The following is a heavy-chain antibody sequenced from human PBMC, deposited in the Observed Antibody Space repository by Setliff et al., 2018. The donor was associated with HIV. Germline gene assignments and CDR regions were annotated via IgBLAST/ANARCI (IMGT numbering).Heavy chain of an antibody. D-gene: IGHD3-22*01. V-gene: IGHV3-20*04. CDR3: ARVQYHYDGTVYYIQCPDY. CDR1: GFNFAAYA. J-gene: IGHJ4*02. Sequence: GESLKISCAASGFNFAAYAMSWVRQAPGKGLEWVSGMNWNGDALGYADAVKGRFTISRDNAKNSLYLQMDSLRAEDTAFYYCARVQYHYDGTVYYIQCPDYWGQGTLVTV. CDR2: MNWNGDAL.